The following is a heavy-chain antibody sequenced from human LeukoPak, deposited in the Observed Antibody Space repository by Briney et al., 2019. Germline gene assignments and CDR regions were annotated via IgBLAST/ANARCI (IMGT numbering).Heavy chain of an antibody. CDR2: MNPNSGNT. CDR1: GYTFTSYD. D-gene: IGHD6-19*01. Sequence: ASVKVSCKASGYTFTSYDINWVRQATRQGLEWMGWMNPNSGNTGYAQKFQGRVTMTRNTSISTAYMELSSLRSEDTAVYYCARGRYSSGWSPYNWFDPWGQGTLVTVSS. CDR3: ARGRYSSGWSPYNWFDP. J-gene: IGHJ5*02. V-gene: IGHV1-8*01.